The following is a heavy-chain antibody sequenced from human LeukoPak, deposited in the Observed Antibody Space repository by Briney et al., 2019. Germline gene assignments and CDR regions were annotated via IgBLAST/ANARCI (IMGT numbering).Heavy chain of an antibody. J-gene: IGHJ4*02. Sequence: PSETLSLTCAVYGGSFSGYYWSWIRQPPGKGLEWIGEINHSGSTNYNPSLKSRVTISVDTSKNQFSLKLSSVTAADTVVYYCARGRRPGSFDYWGQGTLVTVSS. V-gene: IGHV4-34*01. CDR2: INHSGST. CDR1: GGSFSGYY. D-gene: IGHD7-27*01. CDR3: ARGRRPGSFDY.